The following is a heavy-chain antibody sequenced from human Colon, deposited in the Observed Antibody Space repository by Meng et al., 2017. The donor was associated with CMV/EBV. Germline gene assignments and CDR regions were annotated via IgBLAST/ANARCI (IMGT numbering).Heavy chain of an antibody. J-gene: IGHJ4*02. CDR3: ARELARGGY. CDR1: GYTFINFG. Sequence: QVQLVQSGAEVKKPGGSVKVSCKTSGYTFINFGISWVRQAPGQGLEWMAYISPYNGDTNYAQRFQGRVALTTDTSTSTVYMELGSLTSDDTAMYYCARELARGGYWGQGTLVTVSS. V-gene: IGHV1-18*01. CDR2: ISPYNGDT.